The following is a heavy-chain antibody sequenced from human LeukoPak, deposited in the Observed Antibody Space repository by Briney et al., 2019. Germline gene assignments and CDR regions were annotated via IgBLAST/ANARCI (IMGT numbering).Heavy chain of an antibody. CDR1: RYTFIPYD. Sequence: GASVKVSCKASRYTFIPYDINWVRQAAGQGREWMGWRNPNSDYTGNAKNFPGRVTITRYTSISTAYTELSGLRSEDTAVYYCARSGEHHDAFDIWGQGTMVTVSS. D-gene: IGHD1-26*01. J-gene: IGHJ3*02. CDR3: ARSGEHHDAFDI. V-gene: IGHV1-8*03. CDR2: RNPNSDYT.